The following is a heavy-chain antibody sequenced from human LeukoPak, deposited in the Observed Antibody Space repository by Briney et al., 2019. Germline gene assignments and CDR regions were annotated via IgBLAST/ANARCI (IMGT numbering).Heavy chain of an antibody. J-gene: IGHJ4*02. V-gene: IGHV3-11*01. Sequence: GGSLRLSCAASGLTFSDYYMSWIRQAPGKGLEWVSYISSSGSTIYYADSVKGRFTISRDNAKNSLYLQMNSLRAEDTAVYYCARVYYYDSSGLFDYWGQGTLVTVSS. CDR2: ISSSGSTI. CDR1: GLTFSDYY. CDR3: ARVYYYDSSGLFDY. D-gene: IGHD3-22*01.